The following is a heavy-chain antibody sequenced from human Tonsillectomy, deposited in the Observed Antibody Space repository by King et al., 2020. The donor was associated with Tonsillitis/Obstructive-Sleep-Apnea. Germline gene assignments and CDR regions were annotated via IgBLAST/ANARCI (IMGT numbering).Heavy chain of an antibody. V-gene: IGHV5-51*01. Sequence: VQLVESGADVKKPGESLKISCQVFGNSFTNFWIGWVRQMPGKGLEWMGIVYLDDSDTRHSPSFQGQVTISAEKSINTAYLQWNSLKTSDTAMYYCAKRMGVTAVADGFDIWGQGTLVTVSS. CDR3: AKRMGVTAVADGFDI. J-gene: IGHJ3*02. CDR2: VYLDDSDT. D-gene: IGHD6-19*01. CDR1: GNSFTNFW.